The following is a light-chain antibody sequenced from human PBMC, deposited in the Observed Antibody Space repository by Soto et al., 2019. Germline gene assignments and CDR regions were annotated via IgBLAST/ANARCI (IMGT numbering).Light chain of an antibody. J-gene: IGKJ4*01. CDR3: QQGSFTLT. Sequence: DIQMTQSPSSLSASVGDRVTITCRASQSISTYLNWYQQKLGKAPKLLISGASSLQGGVPSRFSGSGSGTDFTLTISSLQPEDFATYYCQQGSFTLTFXGGTKVDIK. CDR2: GAS. CDR1: QSISTY. V-gene: IGKV1-39*01.